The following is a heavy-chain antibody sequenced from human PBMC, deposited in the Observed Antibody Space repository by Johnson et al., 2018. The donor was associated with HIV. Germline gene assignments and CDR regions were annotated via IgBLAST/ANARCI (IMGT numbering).Heavy chain of an antibody. V-gene: IGHV3-30*19. J-gene: IGHJ3*02. CDR2: ISYDRSNK. Sequence: QVQLVESGGGVVQPGRSLRLSCTASGFTFNNYGMHWVRQAPGKGLEWVAVISYDRSNKYYADSVKGRFTISRDNSKNTLYLQMNSLRAEDSAVYYCARVSLVVYAFDIWGQGTMVTVSS. CDR1: GFTFNNYG. CDR3: ARVSLVVYAFDI. D-gene: IGHD2-15*01.